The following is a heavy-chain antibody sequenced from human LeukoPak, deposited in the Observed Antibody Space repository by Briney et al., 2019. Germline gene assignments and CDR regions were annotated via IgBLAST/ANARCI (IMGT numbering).Heavy chain of an antibody. V-gene: IGHV1-24*01. CDR3: ATARYYYGSGSYYNALYLNWFDP. J-gene: IGHJ5*02. CDR2: FDPEDGET. D-gene: IGHD3-10*01. CDR1: GYTLTELS. Sequence: ASVKVSCKVSGYTLTELSMHWVRQAPGKGLEWMGGFDPEDGETIYAQKFQGRVTMTEDTSTDTAYMELSSLRSEDTAVYYCATARYYYGSGSYYNALYLNWFDPWGQGTLVTVSS.